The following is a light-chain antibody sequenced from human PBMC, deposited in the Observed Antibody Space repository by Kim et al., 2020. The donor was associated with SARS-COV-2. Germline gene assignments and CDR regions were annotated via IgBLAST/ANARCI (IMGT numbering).Light chain of an antibody. V-gene: IGLV2-14*03. CDR1: TSDVGGYNY. CDR2: DVT. CDR3: SSYTSSKTWV. Sequence: GQSITISCTGTTSDVGGYNYVSWYQQHPGKAPKLMIYDVTKRPSGVSNRFSGSKSGNTASLTISGLQADDEADYYCSSYTSSKTWVFGGGTQLTVL. J-gene: IGLJ3*02.